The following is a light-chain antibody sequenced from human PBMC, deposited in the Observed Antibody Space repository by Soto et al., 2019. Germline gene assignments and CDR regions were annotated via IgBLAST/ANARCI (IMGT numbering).Light chain of an antibody. Sequence: DIQMTQSPSSLSASVGDGVTITCRARHSVRNSLNWYQQKPGKAPQLLIYSASSLQSGVPSRFSGSGSGTDFALTISSLQPEDFATYYCQQSYTTPFTFGPGTKVDIK. CDR3: QQSYTTPFT. CDR2: SAS. CDR1: HSVRNS. V-gene: IGKV1-39*01. J-gene: IGKJ3*01.